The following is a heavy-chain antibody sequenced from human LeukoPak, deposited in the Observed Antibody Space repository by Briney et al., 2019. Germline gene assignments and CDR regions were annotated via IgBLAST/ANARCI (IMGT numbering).Heavy chain of an antibody. Sequence: GRSLRLSCAASGFTFSSYGMHWVRQAPGKGLEWVAVIWYDGSNKYYADSVKGRFTISRDNSKNTLYLQMNSLRAEDTAVYYCARSSSSWYFDYWGQGTLVTVSS. CDR2: IWYDGSNK. CDR3: ARSSSSWYFDY. CDR1: GFTFSSYG. J-gene: IGHJ4*02. D-gene: IGHD6-13*01. V-gene: IGHV3-33*01.